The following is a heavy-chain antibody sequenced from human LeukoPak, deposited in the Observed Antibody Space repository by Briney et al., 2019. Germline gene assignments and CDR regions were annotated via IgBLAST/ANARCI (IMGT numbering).Heavy chain of an antibody. CDR1: GGSISSGDYY. CDR3: AGSPVATAKPLPDY. CDR2: IYYSGST. V-gene: IGHV4-30-4*01. Sequence: SQTLSLTCTVSGGSISSGDYYWSWIRQPPGKGLEWIGYIYYSGSTYYNPSLKSRVTISVDTSKNQFSLKLSSVTAADTAVYYCAGSPVATAKPLPDYWGQGTLVTVSS. D-gene: IGHD2-21*02. J-gene: IGHJ4*02.